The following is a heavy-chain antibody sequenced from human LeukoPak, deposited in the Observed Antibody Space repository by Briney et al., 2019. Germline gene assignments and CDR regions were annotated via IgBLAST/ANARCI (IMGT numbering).Heavy chain of an antibody. CDR3: ARDWRGSYAFDY. J-gene: IGHJ4*02. CDR2: IYSGDDT. V-gene: IGHV3-53*01. D-gene: IGHD2-15*01. CDR1: GFMVSSNY. Sequence: GGSLRLSCAASGFMVSSNYMSWVRQAPGQGLEWVSVIYSGDDTYYADSVKGRFTISRDNSKNTLCLQMNSLRAEDTAVYYCARDWRGSYAFDYWGQGTLVTVSS.